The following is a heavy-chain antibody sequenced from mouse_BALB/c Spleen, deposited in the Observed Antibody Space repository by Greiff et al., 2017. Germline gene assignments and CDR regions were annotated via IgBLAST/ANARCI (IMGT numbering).Heavy chain of an antibody. Sequence: EVMLVESGGGLVKPGGSLKLSCAASGFTFSSYAMSWVRQTPEKRLEWVASISSGGSTYYPDSVKGRFTISRDNARNILYLQMSSLRSEDTAMYYCASIPSHYYGYDSMDYWGQGTSVTVSS. J-gene: IGHJ4*01. CDR3: ASIPSHYYGYDSMDY. V-gene: IGHV5-6-5*01. CDR2: ISSGGST. D-gene: IGHD1-2*01. CDR1: GFTFSSYA.